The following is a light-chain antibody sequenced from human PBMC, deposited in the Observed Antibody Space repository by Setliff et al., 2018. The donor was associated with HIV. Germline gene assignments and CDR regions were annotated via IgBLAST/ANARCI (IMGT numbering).Light chain of an antibody. CDR1: SSDVGGYNY. J-gene: IGLJ1*01. V-gene: IGLV2-8*01. Sequence: QSALTQPPSASGSPGQSVTISCTGTSSDVGGYNYVSWYQQHPGKAPKLMIYVVSKRPSGVPDRFSGSKSGNTASLTVSGLQAEDEADYYCSSYAGSNNVFGTGTKVTVL. CDR3: SSYAGSNNV. CDR2: VVS.